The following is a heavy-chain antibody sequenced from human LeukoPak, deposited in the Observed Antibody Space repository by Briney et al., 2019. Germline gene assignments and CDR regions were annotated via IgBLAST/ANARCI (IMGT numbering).Heavy chain of an antibody. J-gene: IGHJ4*02. CDR2: ISSSSSTI. Sequence: GGSLRLSCAASGFTFSSYSVNWVRQAPGKGLEWVSYISSSSSTIYYADSVKGRFTISRDNAKNSLYLQMNSLRAEDTALYYCAKDSGRNCGGDCFPYYFDYWGQGTLVTVSS. CDR3: AKDSGRNCGGDCFPYYFDY. CDR1: GFTFSSYS. D-gene: IGHD2-21*02. V-gene: IGHV3-48*01.